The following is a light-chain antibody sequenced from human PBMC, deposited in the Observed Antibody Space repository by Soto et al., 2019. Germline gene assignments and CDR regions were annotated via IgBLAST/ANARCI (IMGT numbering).Light chain of an antibody. CDR1: QSVSPSY. V-gene: IGKV3-20*01. J-gene: IGKJ2*01. Sequence: EIMLTQSPGTLSLSPGERATLSCRASQSVSPSYLAWYQQKPGQAPRLLIYSASSRATGIPGRFSGSGSGTDFTLTISRLEPEDFAVYFCQHYGSALYTFGQGTRLEIK. CDR3: QHYGSALYT. CDR2: SAS.